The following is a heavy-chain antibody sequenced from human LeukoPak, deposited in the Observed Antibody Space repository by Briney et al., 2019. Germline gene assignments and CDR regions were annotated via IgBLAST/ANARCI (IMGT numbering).Heavy chain of an antibody. CDR3: ARVRSGSYNWFDP. Sequence: GGSLRLSCAASGFTFSSYGMHWVRQAPGKGLVWVSRINTDGSRTSYADSVQGRFTISRDNAKNTLYLQMNSLRVEDTAVYYCARVRSGSYNWFDPWGQGTLVTVSS. CDR2: INTDGSRT. V-gene: IGHV3-74*01. J-gene: IGHJ5*02. CDR1: GFTFSSYG. D-gene: IGHD1-26*01.